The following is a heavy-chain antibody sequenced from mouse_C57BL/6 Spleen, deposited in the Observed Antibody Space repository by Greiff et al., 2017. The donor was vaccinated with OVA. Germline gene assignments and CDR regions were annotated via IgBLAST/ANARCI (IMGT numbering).Heavy chain of an antibody. V-gene: IGHV1-80*01. Sequence: QVQLQQSGAELVKPGASVKISCKASGYAFSSYWMNWVKQRPGKGLEWIGQIYPGDGDTNYNGKFKGKATLTADKSSSTAYMQLSSLTSEDAAVYFCARGYYGSSPGDWGQGTLVTVSA. D-gene: IGHD1-1*01. CDR3: ARGYYGSSPGD. J-gene: IGHJ3*01. CDR2: IYPGDGDT. CDR1: GYAFSSYW.